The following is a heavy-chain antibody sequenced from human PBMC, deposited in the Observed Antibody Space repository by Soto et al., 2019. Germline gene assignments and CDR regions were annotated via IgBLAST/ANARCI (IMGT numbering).Heavy chain of an antibody. Sequence: SETLSLTCAVYGGSFSGYYWSWIRQPPGKGLEWIGEINHSGSTNYNPSLKSRVTISVDTSKNQFSLKLSSVTAADTAVYYCARGSSPINYPIWFDPWGQGTLVTVSS. D-gene: IGHD4-4*01. CDR3: ARGSSPINYPIWFDP. V-gene: IGHV4-34*01. J-gene: IGHJ5*02. CDR1: GGSFSGYY. CDR2: INHSGST.